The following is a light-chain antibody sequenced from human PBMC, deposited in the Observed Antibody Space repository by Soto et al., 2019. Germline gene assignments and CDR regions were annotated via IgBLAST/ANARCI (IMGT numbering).Light chain of an antibody. CDR2: TAS. V-gene: IGKV1-12*01. J-gene: IGKJ5*01. Sequence: EIQVTQSPSSLSASVGDRVTVTCRASQGISTWLAWYQQKPGKDPKILIYTASRLQTGVPPRFSGSGSGTHFNLTINSLQTEDFATYYCQHTNNLNFTFGQGTRLEIK. CDR3: QHTNNLNFT. CDR1: QGISTW.